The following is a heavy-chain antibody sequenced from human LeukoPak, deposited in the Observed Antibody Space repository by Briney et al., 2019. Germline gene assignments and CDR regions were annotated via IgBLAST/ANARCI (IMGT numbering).Heavy chain of an antibody. V-gene: IGHV3-30-3*01. J-gene: IGHJ3*02. Sequence: GRSLRLSCAASGFTFSSYAMHWVRQAPGKGLEWVAVISYDGSNKYYADSVKGRFTISRDNSKNTLYLQINSLRAEDTAVYYCARAVPGHPGHAFDIWGQGTMVTVSS. CDR3: ARAVPGHPGHAFDI. CDR2: ISYDGSNK. CDR1: GFTFSSYA. D-gene: IGHD6-19*01.